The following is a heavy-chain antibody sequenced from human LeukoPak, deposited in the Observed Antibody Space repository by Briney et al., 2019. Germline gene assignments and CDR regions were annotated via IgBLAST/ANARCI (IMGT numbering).Heavy chain of an antibody. CDR3: ARGPGMATIKD. D-gene: IGHD5-24*01. V-gene: IGHV4-59*01. Sequence: SETLSLTCTVSGGSISSYYWSWIRQPPGKGLECIGNIYYSGSTNYNPSLKSRVTISIDTSKNQFSLKLSSVTAADTAVYYCARGPGMATIKDWGQGTLVTVSS. J-gene: IGHJ4*02. CDR1: GGSISSYY. CDR2: IYYSGST.